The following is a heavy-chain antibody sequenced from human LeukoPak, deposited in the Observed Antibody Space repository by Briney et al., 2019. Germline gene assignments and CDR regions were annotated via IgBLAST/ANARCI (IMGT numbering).Heavy chain of an antibody. D-gene: IGHD3-22*01. J-gene: IGHJ4*02. CDR3: ARAGNYYYSSGYYSHFDY. CDR1: GASISSDY. CDR2: VYHSGST. Sequence: SETLSLTCTVSGASISSDYWNWIRQPPGKGLEWIGHVYHSGSTNYNPSLKSRVTISVDTSKNQFPLKLSSVTAADTAVYYCARAGNYYYSSGYYSHFDYWGQGTLVTVSS. V-gene: IGHV4-59*01.